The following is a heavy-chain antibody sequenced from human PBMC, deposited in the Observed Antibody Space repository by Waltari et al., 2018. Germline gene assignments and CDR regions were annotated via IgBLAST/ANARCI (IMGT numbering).Heavy chain of an antibody. CDR2: IYTSGST. CDR3: ARDSSGYYADAFDI. J-gene: IGHJ3*02. CDR1: GGSISSGSYY. D-gene: IGHD3-22*01. V-gene: IGHV4-61*02. Sequence: QVQLQESGPGLVKPSQTLSLTCTVSGGSISSGSYYWSWIRQPAGKGLEWIGRIYTSGSTNYNPSLKSRVTISVDTSKNQFSLKLSSVTAADTAVYYCARDSSGYYADAFDIWGQGTMVTVSS.